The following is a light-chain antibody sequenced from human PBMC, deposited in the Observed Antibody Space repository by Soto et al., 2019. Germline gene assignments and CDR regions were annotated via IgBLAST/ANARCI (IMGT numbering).Light chain of an antibody. J-gene: IGKJ3*01. Sequence: DIQMTQSPSSLSASVGDRVTITCQASQDISNYLNWYQQKPGKAPKLLIYDASNLETGVPSRFSGSGSGTEFTSTISSLQPEDIATYYCQQYDNLPLTFGPGTKVDIK. CDR2: DAS. V-gene: IGKV1-33*01. CDR1: QDISNY. CDR3: QQYDNLPLT.